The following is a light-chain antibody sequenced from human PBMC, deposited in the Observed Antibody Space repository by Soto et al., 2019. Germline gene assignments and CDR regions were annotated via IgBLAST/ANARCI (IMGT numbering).Light chain of an antibody. CDR3: QQSYNAPLT. CDR2: AAS. J-gene: IGKJ4*01. Sequence: DIQMTQSPSALSASVGDIVTITCLASQSISYLNWYQQKPGKAPKLLIYAASSLQSGVPSRFSGRGSGTDFTLTVNSLQPEDFATYDCQQSYNAPLTFGGGTKVDIK. CDR1: QSISY. V-gene: IGKV1-39*01.